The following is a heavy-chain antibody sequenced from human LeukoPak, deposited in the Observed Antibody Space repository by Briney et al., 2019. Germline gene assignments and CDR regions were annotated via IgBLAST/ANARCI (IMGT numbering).Heavy chain of an antibody. Sequence: SETLSLTCTASGGSISSYYWSWIRQPPGKGLEWIGYIYYSGSTNYNPSLKSRVTMSVDTSKNQFSLKLSSVTAADTAVYYCARGGRYYDSSGLVGYFDYWGQGTLVTVSS. CDR2: IYYSGST. CDR3: ARGGRYYDSSGLVGYFDY. V-gene: IGHV4-59*01. D-gene: IGHD3-22*01. J-gene: IGHJ4*02. CDR1: GGSISSYY.